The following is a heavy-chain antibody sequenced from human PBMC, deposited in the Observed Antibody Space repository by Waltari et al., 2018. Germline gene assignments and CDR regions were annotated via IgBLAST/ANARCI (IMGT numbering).Heavy chain of an antibody. CDR1: GFTFSTYW. J-gene: IGHJ4*02. D-gene: IGHD1-26*01. CDR3: ARVSWDTITRKGIDY. CDR2: IKQDGSEK. Sequence: EVQLVESGGDLVQPGWALSLSCAASGFTFSTYWLSWVRQAPGKGRERVAKIKQDGSEKLYVDSVKGRFTISRDNARNSLYLQMNSLRGEDTAVYYCARVSWDTITRKGIDYWGLGTLVIVSS. V-gene: IGHV3-7*01.